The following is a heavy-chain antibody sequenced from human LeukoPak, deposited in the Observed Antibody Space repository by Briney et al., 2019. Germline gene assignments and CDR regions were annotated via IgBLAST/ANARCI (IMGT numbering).Heavy chain of an antibody. CDR2: IRNDASNR. Sequence: GGSLRLSCAASGFTFSSYGLHWVRQAPGKGLEGVAFIRNDASNRYYADSVKGRFTISRDNSKNTLYLQMNSLRPEDTAVYYCAKEGHSRGWYPTAVDTYFDYWGQGTLVTVSS. D-gene: IGHD6-19*01. CDR1: GFTFSSYG. J-gene: IGHJ4*02. CDR3: AKEGHSRGWYPTAVDTYFDY. V-gene: IGHV3-30*02.